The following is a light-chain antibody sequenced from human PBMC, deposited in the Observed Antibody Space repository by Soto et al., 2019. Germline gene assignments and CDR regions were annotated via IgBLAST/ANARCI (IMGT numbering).Light chain of an antibody. CDR1: QSVLSNFNNKNN. CDR2: WAS. V-gene: IGKV4-1*01. Sequence: DVVMTQSPNSLAVSLGERATINCKSSQSVLSNFNNKNNLAWYQLKPGQPPKLVISWASTREAGVPGRVGGSGFGADFTVTISGLQADVVAVYYCPQYYSTPQAFGQGTKVEIK. CDR3: PQYYSTPQA. J-gene: IGKJ1*01.